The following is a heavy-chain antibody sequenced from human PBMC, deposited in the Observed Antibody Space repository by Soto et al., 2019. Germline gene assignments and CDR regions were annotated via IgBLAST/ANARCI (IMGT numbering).Heavy chain of an antibody. CDR1: GYTFTSYG. Sequence: EASVKVPCKASGYTFTSYGISWVRQAPGQGLDWMGWISAYNGNTKYAQDLQGRVTMTTDTSTSTAYMELRSLRSDDTAMYYCARFSGGSYNTYYFYYGMDVWGQGTTVTVSS. J-gene: IGHJ6*02. D-gene: IGHD2-15*01. CDR3: ARFSGGSYNTYYFYYGMDV. V-gene: IGHV1-18*04. CDR2: ISAYNGNT.